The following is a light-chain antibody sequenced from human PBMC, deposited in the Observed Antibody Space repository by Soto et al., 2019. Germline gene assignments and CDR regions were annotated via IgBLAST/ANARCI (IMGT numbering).Light chain of an antibody. CDR3: QQYGSSPPYT. J-gene: IGKJ2*01. CDR2: GAS. Sequence: EIVLTQSPGTLSLSPGERATLSCRASQSVSSSYLAWYQQKPGQAPRLLIYGASRRATGTPDRFSGSGSGTDFTLTISRLEPEDFAVYYCQQYGSSPPYTFGQGTKLEIK. V-gene: IGKV3-20*01. CDR1: QSVSSSY.